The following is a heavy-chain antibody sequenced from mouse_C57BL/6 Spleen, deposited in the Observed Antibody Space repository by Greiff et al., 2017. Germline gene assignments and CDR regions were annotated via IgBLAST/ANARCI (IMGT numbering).Heavy chain of an antibody. CDR2: INPNNGGT. D-gene: IGHD1-1*01. V-gene: IGHV1-22*01. CDR1: GYTFTDYN. J-gene: IGHJ2*01. CDR3: AREPDYYRYYFDY. Sequence: EVQLQQSGPELVKPGASVKMSCKASGYTFTDYNMHWVKQSHGKSLEWIGYINPNNGGTSYNQKFKGKATLTVNKSSSTAYMELRSLTSEDTAVYDCAREPDYYRYYFDYWGQGTTLTVSS.